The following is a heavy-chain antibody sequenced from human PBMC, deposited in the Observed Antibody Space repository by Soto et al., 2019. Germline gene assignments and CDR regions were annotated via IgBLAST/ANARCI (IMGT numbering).Heavy chain of an antibody. D-gene: IGHD2-2*01. Sequence: QVQLVQSGAEVKKPGASVKVSCKASGYTFTSYAMHWVRQAPGQRLEWMGWINAGNGNTKYSQKFQGRVTITRDTSASTAYMELSSLRSEDTAVYYCAREDLPAAMDYYYYYYMDVWGKGTTVTVSS. V-gene: IGHV1-3*01. CDR1: GYTFTSYA. CDR2: INAGNGNT. J-gene: IGHJ6*03. CDR3: AREDLPAAMDYYYYYYMDV.